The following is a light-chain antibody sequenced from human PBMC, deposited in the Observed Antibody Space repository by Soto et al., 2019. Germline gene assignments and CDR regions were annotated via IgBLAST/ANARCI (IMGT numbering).Light chain of an antibody. Sequence: EVVTRQSRATLSVSTGEGATLSCRASQGIGDTLAWYQHKPGQTPRLLIYDTSTRATGVPTRFSGSRSGAEFTLTINSLQSEDVAVYYCQPYNNWPLTLGGGTKVDIK. CDR1: QGIGDT. CDR3: QPYNNWPLT. CDR2: DTS. J-gene: IGKJ4*01. V-gene: IGKV3-15*01.